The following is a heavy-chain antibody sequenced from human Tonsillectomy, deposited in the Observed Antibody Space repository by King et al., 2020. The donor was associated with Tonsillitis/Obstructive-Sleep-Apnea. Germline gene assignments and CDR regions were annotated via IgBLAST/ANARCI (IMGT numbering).Heavy chain of an antibody. V-gene: IGHV3-48*03. CDR1: GFTFSSYE. CDR2: ISSSGSTI. J-gene: IGHJ5*02. Sequence: VQLVESGGGLVQPGGSLRLSCAASGFTFSSYEMNWVRQAPGKGLEWVSYISSSGSTIYYADSVKGRFTISRDNAKNSLYLQMNSPRAEDTAVYYCARVEGDIAAAGTGWFDPWGQGTLVTVSS. D-gene: IGHD6-13*01. CDR3: ARVEGDIAAAGTGWFDP.